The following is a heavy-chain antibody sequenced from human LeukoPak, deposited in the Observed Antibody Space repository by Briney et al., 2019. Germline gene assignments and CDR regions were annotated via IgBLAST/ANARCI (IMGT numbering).Heavy chain of an antibody. J-gene: IGHJ4*02. CDR3: ARAPLYSSSSNRWFDY. Sequence: SVKVSCKASGGTFSSYAISWVRQAPGQGLEWMGGIIPIFGTANYAQKFQGRVTITADESTSTAYMELSSLRSEDTAVYYCARAPLYSSSSNRWFDYWGQETLVTVSS. CDR2: IIPIFGTA. V-gene: IGHV1-69*13. CDR1: GGTFSSYA. D-gene: IGHD6-6*01.